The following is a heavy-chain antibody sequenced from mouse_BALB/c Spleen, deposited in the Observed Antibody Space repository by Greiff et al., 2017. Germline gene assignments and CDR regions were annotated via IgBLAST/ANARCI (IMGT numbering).Heavy chain of an antibody. CDR2: INPSNGGT. D-gene: IGHD1-1*01. V-gene: IGHV1S81*02. CDR3: TRGRGYFDV. CDR1: GYTFTSYY. J-gene: IGHJ1*01. Sequence: VQLQQSGAELVKPGASVKLSCKASGYTFTSYYMYWVKQRPGQGLEWIGEINPSNGGTNFNEKFKSKATLTVDKSSSTAYMQLSSLTSEDSAVYYCTRGRGYFDVWGAGTTVTVSS.